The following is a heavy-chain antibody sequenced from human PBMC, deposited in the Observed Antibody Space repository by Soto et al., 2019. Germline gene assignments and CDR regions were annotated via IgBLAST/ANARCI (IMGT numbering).Heavy chain of an antibody. Sequence: ITLKESGPTLVKPTQTLTLTCTFSGFALSSSGVGVGWIRQPPGKALEWLTLIYWDDDERYSPSLKSRLTITKDTSKNQLVLTLTNMDPVDTATYFCAHKGGRGAAMDVWGQGTTVTVSS. CDR3: AHKGGRGAAMDV. V-gene: IGHV2-5*02. J-gene: IGHJ6*02. CDR2: IYWDDDE. D-gene: IGHD2-15*01. CDR1: GFALSSSGVG.